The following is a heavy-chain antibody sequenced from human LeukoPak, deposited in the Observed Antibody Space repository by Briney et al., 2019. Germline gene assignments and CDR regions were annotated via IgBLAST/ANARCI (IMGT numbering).Heavy chain of an antibody. CDR1: GGSISSSSYY. D-gene: IGHD5-18*01. CDR2: IYYSGTT. V-gene: IGHV4-61*03. J-gene: IGHJ4*02. Sequence: PSETLSLTCTVSGGSISSSSYYWSWIRQPPGKGLEWFGYIYYSGTTNYNPSLKSRVTISVDTSKNHFSLKLSSVTAADTAVYYCARAPTALVRGATFDYWGQGTLVTVSS. CDR3: ARAPTALVRGATFDY.